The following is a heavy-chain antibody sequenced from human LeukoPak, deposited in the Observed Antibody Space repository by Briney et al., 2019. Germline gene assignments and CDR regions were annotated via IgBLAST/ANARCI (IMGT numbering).Heavy chain of an antibody. D-gene: IGHD4-17*01. CDR2: IYPGDSDT. CDR3: ARHGSLYGDYGKEDYYGMDV. Sequence: GESLKISCKGSGYSFTSYWIGWVRQMPGKGLEWMGIIYPGDSDTRYSPSFQGQVTISADKSIGTAYLQWSSLKASDTAIYYCARHGSLYGDYGKEDYYGMDVWGQGTTVTVSS. CDR1: GYSFTSYW. V-gene: IGHV5-51*01. J-gene: IGHJ6*02.